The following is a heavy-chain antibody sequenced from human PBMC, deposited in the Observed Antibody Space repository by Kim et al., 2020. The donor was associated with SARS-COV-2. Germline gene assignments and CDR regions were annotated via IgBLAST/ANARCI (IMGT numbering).Heavy chain of an antibody. V-gene: IGHV3-33*01. Sequence: GGSLRLSCAASGFTFSSYGMHWVRQAPGKGLEWVAVIWYDGSNKYYADSVKGRFTISRDNSKNTLYLQMNSLRAEDTAVYYCARDTLKYYGSGSYYLPDYWGQGTLVTVSS. CDR1: GFTFSSYG. J-gene: IGHJ4*02. CDR2: IWYDGSNK. D-gene: IGHD3-10*01. CDR3: ARDTLKYYGSGSYYLPDY.